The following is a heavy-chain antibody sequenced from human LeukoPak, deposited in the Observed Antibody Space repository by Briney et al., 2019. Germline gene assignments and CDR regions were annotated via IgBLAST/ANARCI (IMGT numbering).Heavy chain of an antibody. Sequence: PSETLSLTCTVSGGSISSYYWSWIRQPPGKGLEWMGYIYYSGSTNYNPSLKSGGTISVDTYKNQWCMKQRSVTAEETAGYYGAGVVLGAFDIWGQGTMVTVSS. CDR3: AGVVLGAFDI. V-gene: IGHV4-59*01. CDR2: IYYSGST. CDR1: GGSISSYY. J-gene: IGHJ3*02. D-gene: IGHD3-16*01.